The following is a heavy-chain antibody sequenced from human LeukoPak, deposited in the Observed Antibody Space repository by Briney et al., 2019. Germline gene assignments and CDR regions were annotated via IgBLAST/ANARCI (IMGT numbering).Heavy chain of an antibody. CDR3: ARVYSSSWRRGGFDY. V-gene: IGHV4-61*02. CDR1: GGSISSGSYY. CDR2: IYTSGST. Sequence: SETLSLTCTVSGGSISSGSYYWSWIRQPAGKGLEWIGRIYTSGSTNYNPSLKSRVTISVDTSKNQFSLKLSSVTAADTAVYYCARVYSSSWRRGGFDYWGQGTLVTVSS. D-gene: IGHD6-13*01. J-gene: IGHJ4*02.